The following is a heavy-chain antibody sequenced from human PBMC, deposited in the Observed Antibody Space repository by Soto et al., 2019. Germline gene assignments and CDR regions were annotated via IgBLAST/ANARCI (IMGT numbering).Heavy chain of an antibody. V-gene: IGHV3-7*04. D-gene: IGHD1-20*01. CDR1: GFTFSSFW. Sequence: VQLVESGGGLVQPGGSLRLSCAASGFTFSSFWMAWVRQAPGKGLEWLANIKEDGSMAYYLDSVKGRFTISRDNAKNSLFLQMTSLSADSRAGYYCARDVAYNRRDYWGLGILVTVSS. CDR2: IKEDGSMA. CDR3: ARDVAYNRRDY. J-gene: IGHJ4*02.